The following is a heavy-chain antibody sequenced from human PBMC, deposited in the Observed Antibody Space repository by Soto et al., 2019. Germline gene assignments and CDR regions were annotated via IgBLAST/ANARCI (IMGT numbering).Heavy chain of an antibody. V-gene: IGHV3-23*01. CDR2: VSGSGGST. CDR3: ASSTTSCHGGVCSLDY. Sequence: PGGSLRLSCAGSGFTFTSYAMSWVRQAPGKGLEWVSAVSGSGGSTYYAAAVAGRFTISREDSRNSLYLQMNSLRSEDTAVYYCASSTTSCHGGVCSLDYWGQGTMVTVSS. J-gene: IGHJ4*02. D-gene: IGHD2-2*01. CDR1: GFTFTSYA.